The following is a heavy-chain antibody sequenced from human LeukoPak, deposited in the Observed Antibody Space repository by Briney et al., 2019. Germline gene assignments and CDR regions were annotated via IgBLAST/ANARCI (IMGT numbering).Heavy chain of an antibody. CDR1: GFTVSRNY. V-gene: IGHV3-66*01. Sequence: TGGSLRLSCVASGFTVSRNYMSWVRQAPGKGLEWVSAFYSGGTLYYADSVKGRFTISTDNSKNTLYLHMNSLRAEDTAMYYCAGKAPNYGGNVGLFDYWGQGTLVTVSS. J-gene: IGHJ4*02. CDR3: AGKAPNYGGNVGLFDY. D-gene: IGHD4-23*01. CDR2: FYSGGTL.